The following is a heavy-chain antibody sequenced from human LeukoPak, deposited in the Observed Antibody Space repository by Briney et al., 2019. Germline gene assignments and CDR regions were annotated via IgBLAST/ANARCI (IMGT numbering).Heavy chain of an antibody. CDR3: ARDLPYYDILTGYWNYYYYGMDV. CDR1: GFTFSSYG. D-gene: IGHD3-9*01. CDR2: ISYDGSNK. J-gene: IGHJ6*02. Sequence: GRSLRLSCAASGFTFSSYGMHWVRQAPGEGLEWVAVISYDGSNKYYADSVKGRFTISRDNSKNTLYLQMNSLRAEDTAVYYCARDLPYYDILTGYWNYYYYGMDVWGQGTTVTVSS. V-gene: IGHV3-30*03.